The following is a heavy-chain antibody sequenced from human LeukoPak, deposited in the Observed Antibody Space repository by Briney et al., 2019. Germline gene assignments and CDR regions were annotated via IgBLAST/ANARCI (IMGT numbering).Heavy chain of an antibody. CDR3: ARGYGDRFQWDY. CDR1: VGSISIYY. V-gene: IGHV4-59*01. CDR2: IYYSGST. J-gene: IGHJ4*02. Sequence: SETLSLTCTVSVGSISIYYWSWIRQPPGKGLEWIGYIYYSGSTNYNPSLKSRVTISVDTSKNQFSLKLSSVTAADTAVYYCARGYGDRFQWDYWGQGTLVTVSS. D-gene: IGHD4-17*01.